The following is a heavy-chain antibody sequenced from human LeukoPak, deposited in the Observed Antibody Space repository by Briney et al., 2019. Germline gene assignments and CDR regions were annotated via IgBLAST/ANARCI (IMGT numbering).Heavy chain of an antibody. CDR3: ARAQPYSSGWYDAFDI. CDR2: INHSGST. Sequence: SETLSLTCAVYDGSFSGYYWSWIRQPPGKGLEWIGEINHSGSTTYNPSLKSRVTISVDTYKNQFSLKLSSVTAADTAVYYCARAQPYSSGWYDAFDIWGQGTMVSVSS. D-gene: IGHD6-19*01. CDR1: DGSFSGYY. J-gene: IGHJ3*02. V-gene: IGHV4-34*01.